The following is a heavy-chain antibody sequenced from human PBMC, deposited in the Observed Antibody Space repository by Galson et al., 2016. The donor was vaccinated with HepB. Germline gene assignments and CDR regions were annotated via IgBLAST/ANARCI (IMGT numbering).Heavy chain of an antibody. CDR2: ILGNGDTT. CDR3: AKAEKWEHDF. D-gene: IGHD1/OR15-1a*01. CDR1: GFTFSNYA. V-gene: IGHV3-23*01. J-gene: IGHJ4*02. Sequence: SLRLSCAASGFTFSNYAMTWVRQAPGKGLEWVSGILGNGDTTYYADPVKGRFTISRDNSKNTLFLQMNSLRAEDTAVYHCAKAEKWEHDFWGQGTLVTVSS.